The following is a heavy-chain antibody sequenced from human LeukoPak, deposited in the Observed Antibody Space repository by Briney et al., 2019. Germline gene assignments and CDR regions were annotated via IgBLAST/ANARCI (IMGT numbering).Heavy chain of an antibody. CDR1: GFTFSSYA. V-gene: IGHV3-23*01. Sequence: GGSLRLSCAASGFTFSSYAMSWVRQAPGKGLEWVSAISGSGGSTYYADSVKGRFTISRDNSKNTLYLQMNSLRAEDTAVYYCAKSLGYWSGGSCLPLGYFDYWGQGTLVTVSS. J-gene: IGHJ4*02. CDR3: AKSLGYWSGGSCLPLGYFDY. CDR2: ISGSGGST. D-gene: IGHD2-15*01.